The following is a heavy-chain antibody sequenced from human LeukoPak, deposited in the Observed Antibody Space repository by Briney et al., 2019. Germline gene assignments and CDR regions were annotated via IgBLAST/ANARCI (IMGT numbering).Heavy chain of an antibody. D-gene: IGHD3-3*01. V-gene: IGHV3-48*01. J-gene: IGHJ4*02. Sequence: GGSLKLSCAASRFSFSNHCMNWVRQAPGKGLEWVSYISNSGSAKYYAASVKGRFTISRDNGKNSLYLQMNSLRAEDTAVYYCARMSGSRLPGNWGQGTLVTVSS. CDR2: ISNSGSAK. CDR1: RFSFSNHC. CDR3: ARMSGSRLPGN.